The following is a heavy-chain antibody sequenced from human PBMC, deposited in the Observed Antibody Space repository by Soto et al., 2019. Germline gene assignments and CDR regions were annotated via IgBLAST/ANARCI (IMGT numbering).Heavy chain of an antibody. V-gene: IGHV4-31*03. D-gene: IGHD1-26*01. CDR2: IYYRGST. J-gene: IGHJ4*02. CDR3: ARGRGWQIGYYFHY. Sequence: QVQLQESGPGLVKPSQTLSLTCTVSGGSISSGGYYWSWIRQHPGKGLEWIGYIYYRGSTYYNPSLKSRVTIAVDASKSQFSLKLSSVTADDTAVYYCARGRGWQIGYYFHYWGQGALVTVSS. CDR1: GGSISSGGYY.